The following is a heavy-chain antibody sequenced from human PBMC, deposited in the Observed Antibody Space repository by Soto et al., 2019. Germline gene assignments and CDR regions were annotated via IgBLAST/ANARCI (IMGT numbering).Heavy chain of an antibody. J-gene: IGHJ6*03. CDR3: ARFGGGDTAMTGYYYYMDV. Sequence: SETLSLTCTVSGGSISSYYWSWIRQPPGKGLEWIGYIYYSGSTNYDPSLKSRVTISVDTSKNQFSLKLSSVTAADTAVYYCARFGGGDTAMTGYYYYMDVWGKGTTVTVSS. CDR2: IYYSGST. CDR1: GGSISSYY. D-gene: IGHD5-18*01. V-gene: IGHV4-59*08.